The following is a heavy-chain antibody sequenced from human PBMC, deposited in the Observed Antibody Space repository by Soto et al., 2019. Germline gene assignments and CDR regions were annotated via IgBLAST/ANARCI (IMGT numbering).Heavy chain of an antibody. V-gene: IGHV1-69*13. J-gene: IGHJ4*02. Sequence: SVKVSCKASGGTFSSYAISWVRQAPGQGLEWMGGIIPIFGTANYAQKFQGRVTITADESTSTAYMELSSLRSEDTAVYYCGSIISSCWSGYFDYWGQGTLVTVSS. CDR3: GSIISSCWSGYFDY. CDR2: IIPIFGTA. D-gene: IGHD6-19*01. CDR1: GGTFSSYA.